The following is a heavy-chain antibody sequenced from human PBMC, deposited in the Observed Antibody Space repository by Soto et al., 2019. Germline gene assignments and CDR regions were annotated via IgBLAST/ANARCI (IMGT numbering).Heavy chain of an antibody. D-gene: IGHD2-15*01. CDR1: GGSISSSSYY. Sequence: QLQLQESGPGLVKPSETLSLTCTVSGGSISSSSYYWGWIRQPPGKGLEWIGSIYYSGSTYYNPSLKSRVPISVDTTKNQFSLKLSPVTAADTAVYYCAELSIVVVVAATYRGQGTLVTVSS. J-gene: IGHJ4*02. V-gene: IGHV4-39*01. CDR3: AELSIVVVVAATY. CDR2: IYYSGST.